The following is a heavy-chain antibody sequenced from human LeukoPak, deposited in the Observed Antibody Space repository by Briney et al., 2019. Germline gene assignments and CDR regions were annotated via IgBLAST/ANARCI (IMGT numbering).Heavy chain of an antibody. Sequence: GASVKVSCKASGYTFTSYGISWVRQAPGQGLEWMGWINPNSGGTNYAQKFQGRVTMTRDTSISTAYMELSRLRSDDTAVYYCARVSSGDSSSWYFGDYFDYWGQGTLVTVSS. V-gene: IGHV1-2*02. CDR2: INPNSGGT. CDR1: GYTFTSYG. J-gene: IGHJ4*02. CDR3: ARVSSGDSSSWYFGDYFDY. D-gene: IGHD6-13*01.